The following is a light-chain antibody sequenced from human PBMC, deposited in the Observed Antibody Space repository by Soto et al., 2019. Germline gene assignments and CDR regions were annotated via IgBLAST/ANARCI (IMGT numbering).Light chain of an antibody. CDR2: DVT. V-gene: IGLV2-11*01. J-gene: IGLJ2*01. Sequence: QSVLTQPRSVSGSPGQSVTISCTGTSSDGIGSNYVSWYQQHPGKAPKLMIYDVTKRPSGVPDRFSGSKSGNTASLTISGLQDDEEADYYCCSYAGSYTLWVFGGGTKLTVL. CDR1: SSDGIGSNY. CDR3: CSYAGSYTLWV.